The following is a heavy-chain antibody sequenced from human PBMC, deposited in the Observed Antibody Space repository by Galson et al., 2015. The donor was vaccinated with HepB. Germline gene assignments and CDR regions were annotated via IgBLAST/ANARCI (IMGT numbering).Heavy chain of an antibody. CDR1: GYTFSGYG. D-gene: IGHD4-17*01. V-gene: IGHV3-30*03. Sequence: SLKVSCKASGYTFSGYGIHWVRQARGKGLEWVAVICFDGGKTNYADSLKGRFTISTDNSKSIGYLQLSSLRHEDTGIYFCARSLGDYSDTNIWGQGTMVTISS. CDR2: ICFDGGKT. J-gene: IGHJ3*02. CDR3: ARSLGDYSDTNI.